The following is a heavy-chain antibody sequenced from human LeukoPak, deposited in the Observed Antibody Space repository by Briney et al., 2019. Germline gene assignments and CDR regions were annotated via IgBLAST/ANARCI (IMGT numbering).Heavy chain of an antibody. Sequence: GGSLRLSCAASGFTFSSYGMHWVRQAPGKGLGWVAFIRYDGSNKYYADSVKGRFTISRDNSKNTLYLQMNSLRAEDTAVYYCAKDRYGINWFDPWGQGTLVTVSS. CDR1: GFTFSSYG. CDR2: IRYDGSNK. J-gene: IGHJ5*02. CDR3: AKDRYGINWFDP. V-gene: IGHV3-30*02. D-gene: IGHD1-14*01.